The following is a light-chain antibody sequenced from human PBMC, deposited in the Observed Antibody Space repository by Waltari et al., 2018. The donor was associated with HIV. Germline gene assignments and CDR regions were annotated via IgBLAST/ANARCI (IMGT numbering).Light chain of an antibody. V-gene: IGLV2-11*01. Sequence: LTQSRPVFRSAGQSIPISCRGPSTAVAAYNIVAWYQQHPGRAPKLLIFDLNRRPSGVPDRFAGSKSGNTASLTISVLHAEEEADYYCCSSAGRYTFVFGTGTKVTVL. CDR3: CSSAGRYTFV. CDR2: DLN. J-gene: IGLJ1*01. CDR1: STAVAAYNI.